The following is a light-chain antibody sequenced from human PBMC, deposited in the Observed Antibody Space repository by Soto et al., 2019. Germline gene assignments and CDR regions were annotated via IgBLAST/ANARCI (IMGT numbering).Light chain of an antibody. CDR3: GTWDSSLSAYV. CDR2: ENN. V-gene: IGLV1-51*02. Sequence: QSVLTQPPSVSAAPGQKVTISCSGSSSNIGNNYVSWYQQLPGTAPKLLIYENNKRPSGIPDRFSGSKSGTSATLGITGLQTGDEADYYCGTWDSSLSAYVFGTGNKLTVL. CDR1: SSNIGNNY. J-gene: IGLJ1*01.